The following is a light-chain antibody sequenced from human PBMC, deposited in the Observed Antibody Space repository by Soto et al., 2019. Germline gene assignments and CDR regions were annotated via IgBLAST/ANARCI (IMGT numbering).Light chain of an antibody. CDR3: QQYDNSPL. CDR2: GAS. J-gene: IGKJ3*01. CDR1: QSVSRSY. Sequence: EIVLTQSPGTLSLSPGERATLSCRASQSVSRSYLAWYQQKPGQAPRLLIYGASSRATGIPDRFSGSGSGNDFTLTISKLEPEDFAVYYCQQYDNSPLFGPGTKVEIK. V-gene: IGKV3-20*01.